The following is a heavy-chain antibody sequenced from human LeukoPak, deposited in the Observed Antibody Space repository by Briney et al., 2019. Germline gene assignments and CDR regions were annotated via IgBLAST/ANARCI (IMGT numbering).Heavy chain of an antibody. D-gene: IGHD6-13*01. CDR1: GGSISSYY. Sequence: PSETLSLTCTVSGGSISSYYWSWIRQPPGKGLEWIGYIYYSGSTNYNPSLKSRVTISVDTSKNQFSLKLSSVTAADTAMYYCARVGSSSFIHFDYWGQGTLVTVSS. CDR2: IYYSGST. J-gene: IGHJ4*02. CDR3: ARVGSSSFIHFDY. V-gene: IGHV4-59*01.